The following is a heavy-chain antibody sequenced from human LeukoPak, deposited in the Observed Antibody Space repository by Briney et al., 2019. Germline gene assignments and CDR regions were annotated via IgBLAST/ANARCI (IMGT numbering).Heavy chain of an antibody. CDR3: ARGLLRYFDWRPFDY. CDR2: ISSSSNYI. CDR1: GFTFSSYA. D-gene: IGHD3-9*01. Sequence: GRSLRLSCAASGFTFSSYAMHWVRQAPGKGLEWVSSISSSSNYIYYADSVKGRFTISRDNAKNSLYLQMNSLRAEDTAVYYCARGLLRYFDWRPFDYWGQGTLVTVSS. J-gene: IGHJ4*02. V-gene: IGHV3-21*01.